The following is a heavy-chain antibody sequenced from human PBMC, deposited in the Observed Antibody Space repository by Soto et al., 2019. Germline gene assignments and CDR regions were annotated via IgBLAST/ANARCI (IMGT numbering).Heavy chain of an antibody. CDR2: MNSRTGST. J-gene: IGHJ6*02. V-gene: IGHV1-46*01. Sequence: QVQLVQSGAEVKKPGASVKVSCRASGYTFTTHYLHWVRQAPGQGFEWLGVMNSRTGSTTYAQKFQDRVTMSRDTSTRTGYMERTNLRTEDTAVYYCAREVIGNSYGMVVWGQGPTVSVS. CDR3: AREVIGNSYGMVV. CDR1: GYTFTTHY.